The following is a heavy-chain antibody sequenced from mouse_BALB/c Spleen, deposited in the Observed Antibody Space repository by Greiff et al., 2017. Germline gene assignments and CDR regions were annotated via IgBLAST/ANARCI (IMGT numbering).Heavy chain of an antibody. V-gene: IGHV5-12-1*01. CDR2: ISSGGGST. CDR1: GFAFSSYD. D-gene: IGHD6-1*01. Sequence: EVMLVESGGGLVKPGGSLKLSCAASGFAFSSYDMSWVRQTPEKRLEWVAYISSGGGSTYYPDTVKGRFTISRDNAKNTLYLQMSSLKSEDTAMYYCARLHIFDYWGQGTTLTVSS. J-gene: IGHJ2*01. CDR3: ARLHIFDY.